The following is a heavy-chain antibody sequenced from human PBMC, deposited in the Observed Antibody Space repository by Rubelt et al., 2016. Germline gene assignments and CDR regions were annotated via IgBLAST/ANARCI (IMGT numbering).Heavy chain of an antibody. Sequence: QVQLQESGPGLVKPSETLSLTCTVSGGSITSYYWNWIRRPPGKGLEWIGYIYYSGSTNYNPSLKSRVTISVDTSKNQFSLKLSSVTAADTAVYYCARHGGSYLDYFDYWGQGTLVTVAS. V-gene: IGHV4-59*08. CDR3: ARHGGSYLDYFDY. CDR2: IYYSGST. J-gene: IGHJ4*02. CDR1: GGSITSYY. D-gene: IGHD1-26*01.